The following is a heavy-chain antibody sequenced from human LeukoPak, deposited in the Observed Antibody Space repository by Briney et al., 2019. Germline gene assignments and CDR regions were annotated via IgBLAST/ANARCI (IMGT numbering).Heavy chain of an antibody. Sequence: EASVKVSCKASGYTFTGYYMHWVRQAPGQGLEWMGWINPNSGGINYAQKFQGRVTMTRDTSISTAYMELSSLRSEDTAVYYCARPDSSGYYSPVNWGQGTLVTVSS. V-gene: IGHV1-2*02. D-gene: IGHD3-22*01. J-gene: IGHJ4*02. CDR2: INPNSGGI. CDR1: GYTFTGYY. CDR3: ARPDSSGYYSPVN.